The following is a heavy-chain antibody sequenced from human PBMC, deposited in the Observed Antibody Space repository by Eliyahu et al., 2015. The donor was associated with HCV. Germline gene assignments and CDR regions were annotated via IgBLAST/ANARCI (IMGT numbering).Heavy chain of an antibody. D-gene: IGHD6-13*01. Sequence: EVQLVESGGGLVQPGGSLRLSXAASGFTFSSYEMNWVRQAPGKGLEGVSYISSSGSTIYYADSVKGRFTISRDNAKNSLYLQMNSLRAEDTAVYYCAREGSSSWYRDLAYWGQGTLVTVSS. V-gene: IGHV3-48*03. CDR2: ISSSGSTI. J-gene: IGHJ4*02. CDR1: GFTFSSYE. CDR3: AREGSSSWYRDLAY.